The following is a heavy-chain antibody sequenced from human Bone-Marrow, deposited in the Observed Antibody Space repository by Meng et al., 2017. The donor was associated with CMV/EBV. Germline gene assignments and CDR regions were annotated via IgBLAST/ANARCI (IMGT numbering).Heavy chain of an antibody. CDR1: GYTFTGYY. Sequence: ASVKVSCKASGYTFTGYYMHWVRQAPGQGLEWMGWINPNSGSTNYAQKFQGRVTMTRDTSISTAYMELSRLRSDDTAVYYCARLIAREANWFDPWGQGTLVTVSS. V-gene: IGHV1-2*02. CDR3: ARLIAREANWFDP. D-gene: IGHD2-21*01. J-gene: IGHJ5*02. CDR2: INPNSGST.